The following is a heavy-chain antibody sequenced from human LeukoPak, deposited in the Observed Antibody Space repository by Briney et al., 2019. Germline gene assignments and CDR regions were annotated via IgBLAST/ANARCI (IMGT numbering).Heavy chain of an antibody. D-gene: IGHD2-2*01. Sequence: ASVKVSYKASGYTFTSYGISWVRQAPGQGLEWMGWISAYNGNTNYAQKLQGRVTMTTDTSTSTAYMELRSLRSDDTAVYYCARDGADIVVVPADRNGFDYWGQGTLVTVSS. CDR1: GYTFTSYG. V-gene: IGHV1-18*01. CDR3: ARDGADIVVVPADRNGFDY. CDR2: ISAYNGNT. J-gene: IGHJ4*02.